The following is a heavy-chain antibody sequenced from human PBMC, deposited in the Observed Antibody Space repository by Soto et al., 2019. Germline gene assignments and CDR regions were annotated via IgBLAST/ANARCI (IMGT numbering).Heavy chain of an antibody. CDR3: ARRAVTYYYDTSGYLSFDF. CDR1: GGTFSSYI. D-gene: IGHD3-22*01. Sequence: SVKVSCKASGGTFSSYIITWVRQAPGQGLEWMGRIIPILDIATYAQKFQGRVTITADKSTSTAYMELSSLRSDDTAVYYCARRAVTYYYDTSGYLSFDFWGQGTPVTVSS. V-gene: IGHV1-69*02. CDR2: IIPILDIA. J-gene: IGHJ4*02.